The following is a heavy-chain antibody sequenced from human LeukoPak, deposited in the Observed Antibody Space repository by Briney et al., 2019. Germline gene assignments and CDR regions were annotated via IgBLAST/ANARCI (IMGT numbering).Heavy chain of an antibody. Sequence: SQTLSLTCAISGDSVSSNSAAWNWIRQSPSRGLEWLGRTYYRSKWYNDYAVSVKSRITISPDTSKNQFSLQLNSVTPEDTAVYYCARGRDIAVAGTSGDFDYWGQGTLVTVSS. J-gene: IGHJ4*02. CDR2: TYYRSKWYN. D-gene: IGHD6-19*01. V-gene: IGHV6-1*01. CDR3: ARGRDIAVAGTSGDFDY. CDR1: GDSVSSNSAA.